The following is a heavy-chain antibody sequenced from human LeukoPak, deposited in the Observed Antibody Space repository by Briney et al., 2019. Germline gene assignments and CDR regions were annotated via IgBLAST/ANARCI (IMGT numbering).Heavy chain of an antibody. CDR3: ARGGGMVRGVYLCYMDV. CDR1: GGSFSGYY. Sequence: SETLSLTCAVYGGSFSGYYWSWLRQRPGKGLEWIGEINHSGSTNYNASLQTRVPMSVDTSKSQFSLKLSSVAAADTAVYYCARGGGMVRGVYLCYMDVWGKGTTVTVSS. V-gene: IGHV4-34*01. J-gene: IGHJ6*03. D-gene: IGHD3-10*01. CDR2: INHSGST.